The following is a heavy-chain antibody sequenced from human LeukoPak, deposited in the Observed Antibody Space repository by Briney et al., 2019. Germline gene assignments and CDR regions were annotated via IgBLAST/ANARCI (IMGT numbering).Heavy chain of an antibody. D-gene: IGHD3-3*01. Sequence: GGSLRLSCAASGFTFSSYWMHWVRQAPGKGLVWVSRINSDGSSTNYADSVKGRFTISRDNSKNTLYLQMNSLRAEDTAVYYCARDSYYTSDAFDIWGQGTMVTVSS. J-gene: IGHJ3*02. CDR3: ARDSYYTSDAFDI. V-gene: IGHV3-74*01. CDR2: INSDGSST. CDR1: GFTFSSYW.